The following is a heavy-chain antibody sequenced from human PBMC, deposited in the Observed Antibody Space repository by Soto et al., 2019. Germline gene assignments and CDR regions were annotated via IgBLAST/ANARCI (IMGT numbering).Heavy chain of an antibody. CDR1: GFSISSYE. J-gene: IGHJ4*02. CDR2: ISSGGDII. V-gene: IGHV3-48*03. CDR3: ARDSVSARQDFDY. D-gene: IGHD6-6*01. Sequence: GGSLRLSCAASGFSISSYEMNWVRQAPGKGLEWVSYISSGGDIIYYADSVKGRFTISRDNAKNSLYLQMNSLRAEDTGIYYCARDSVSARQDFDYWGQGTLVTVYS.